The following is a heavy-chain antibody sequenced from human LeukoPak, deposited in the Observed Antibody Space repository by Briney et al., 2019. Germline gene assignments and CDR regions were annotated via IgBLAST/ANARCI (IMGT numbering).Heavy chain of an antibody. V-gene: IGHV4-30-2*01. CDR3: ARDSPYGDYTYYYYGMDV. J-gene: IGHJ6*02. CDR2: IYHSGST. CDR1: GGSISSGGYS. D-gene: IGHD4-17*01. Sequence: PSQTLSLTCAVSGGSISSGGYSWSWIRQPPGKGLEWIGYIYHSGSTYYNPSLKSRVTISVDRSKNQFSLKLSSVTAADTAVYYCARDSPYGDYTYYYYGMDVWGQGTTVTVSS.